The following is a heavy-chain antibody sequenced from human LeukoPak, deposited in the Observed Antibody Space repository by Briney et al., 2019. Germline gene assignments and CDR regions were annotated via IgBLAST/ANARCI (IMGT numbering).Heavy chain of an antibody. Sequence: SETLSLTCTVSGGSISSYYWSWIRQPPGKGLEWIGYIYYSGSTNYNPSLKSRVTISVDTSKNQFSLKLSSVTAADTAVYYCASGDIAVVGLDYWGQGTLVTASS. CDR3: ASGDIAVVGLDY. CDR1: GGSISSYY. CDR2: IYYSGST. V-gene: IGHV4-59*08. J-gene: IGHJ4*02. D-gene: IGHD6-19*01.